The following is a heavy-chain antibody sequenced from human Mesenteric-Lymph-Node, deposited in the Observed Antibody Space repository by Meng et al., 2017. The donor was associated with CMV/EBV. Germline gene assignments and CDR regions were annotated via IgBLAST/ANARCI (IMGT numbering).Heavy chain of an antibody. CDR2: ITGSGGST. Sequence: GESLKISCAASGFTFRSYVMSWVRQAPGKGLEWVSAITGSGGSTSYADSVKGRFIISRDNAKNSLYLQMNSLRAEDTAVYYCASGGSYLGGDAFDIWGQGTMVTVSS. J-gene: IGHJ3*02. CDR1: GFTFRSYV. CDR3: ASGGSYLGGDAFDI. D-gene: IGHD2-15*01. V-gene: IGHV3-23*01.